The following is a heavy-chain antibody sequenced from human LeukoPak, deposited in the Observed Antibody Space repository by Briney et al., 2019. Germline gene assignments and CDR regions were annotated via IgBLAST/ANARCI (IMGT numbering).Heavy chain of an antibody. CDR1: GFTFSSYS. V-gene: IGHV3-21*01. CDR3: ARVGLDGGLGTLGAFDI. Sequence: GGSLRLSCAASGFTFSSYSMNWVRQAPGKGREWVSSISSSSSYIYYADSVKGRFTISRDNAKNSLYLQMNSLRAEDTAVYYCARVGLDGGLGTLGAFDIWGQGTMVTVSS. J-gene: IGHJ3*02. CDR2: ISSSSSYI. D-gene: IGHD3-16*01.